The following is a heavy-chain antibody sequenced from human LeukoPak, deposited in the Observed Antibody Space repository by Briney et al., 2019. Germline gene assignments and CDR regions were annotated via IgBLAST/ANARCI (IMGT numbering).Heavy chain of an antibody. CDR1: GGSIGSGDYY. V-gene: IGHV4-30-4*01. CDR3: ARVPNYYDSSGYYWGFDY. CDR2: IYYSGST. J-gene: IGHJ4*02. D-gene: IGHD3-22*01. Sequence: SETLSLTCTVSGGSIGSGDYYWSWIRQPPGKGLEWIGYIYYSGSTYYNPSLKSRVTISVDTSKNQFSLKLSSVTAADTAVYYCARVPNYYDSSGYYWGFDYWGQGTLVTVSS.